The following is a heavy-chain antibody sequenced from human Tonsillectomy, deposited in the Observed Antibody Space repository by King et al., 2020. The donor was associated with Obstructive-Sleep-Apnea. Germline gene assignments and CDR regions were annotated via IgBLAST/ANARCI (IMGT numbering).Heavy chain of an antibody. D-gene: IGHD2/OR15-2a*01. CDR2: IRSRAYGGTI. V-gene: IGHV3-49*03. J-gene: IGHJ6*02. Sequence: QLVQSGGGLVQSGRSLTLSCSSSGFTFGDYALSWFRQAPGKGLEWVGFIRSRAYGGTIQYAASVKGRFIISRDDSKNIVHLQMNSLETDDTAVYYCSSSFLALKGDYYGVDVWGQGTTVTVSS. CDR3: SSSFLALKGDYYGVDV. CDR1: GFTFGDYA.